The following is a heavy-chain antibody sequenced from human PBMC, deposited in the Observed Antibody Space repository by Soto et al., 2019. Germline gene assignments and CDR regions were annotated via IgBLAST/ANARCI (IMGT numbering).Heavy chain of an antibody. CDR2: IIPIFGTA. V-gene: IGHV1-69*01. J-gene: IGHJ5*02. CDR3: ARAPYDSSGYYHVPYNWFDP. Sequence: QVQLVQSGAEVKKPGSSVKVSCKASAGTFSSYAISWVRQAPGQGLEWMGGIIPIFGTANYAQKFQGRVTITADESTSTAYMELSSLRSVDTAVYYCARAPYDSSGYYHVPYNWFDPWGQGTLVTVSS. CDR1: AGTFSSYA. D-gene: IGHD3-22*01.